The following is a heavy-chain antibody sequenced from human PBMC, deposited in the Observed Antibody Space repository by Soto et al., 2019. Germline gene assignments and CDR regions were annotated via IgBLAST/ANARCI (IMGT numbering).Heavy chain of an antibody. CDR2: IFYSGNS. CDR3: ARLSSLYYNSDYGGYYFDY. D-gene: IGHD3-10*01. CDR1: GGSIRGGDYY. V-gene: IGHV4-31*03. J-gene: IGHJ4*02. Sequence: QVQLQESGPGLVKPSQTLSLTCTVSGGSIRGGDYYWSWIRQHPGKGLEWIGYIFYSGNSFYNPSLMCGVTISVDTSKNQFSLQLSSVTAADTAIYYCARLSSLYYNSDYGGYYFDYWGQGTLVSVSS.